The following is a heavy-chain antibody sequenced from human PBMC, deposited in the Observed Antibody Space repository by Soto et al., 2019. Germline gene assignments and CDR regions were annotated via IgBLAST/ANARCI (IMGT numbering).Heavy chain of an antibody. V-gene: IGHV1-18*01. CDR2: ISAYNGNT. D-gene: IGHD4-17*01. CDR1: GYTFTSYG. Sequence: EASVKVSCKASGYTFTSYGISWVRQAPGQGLEWMGWISAYNGNTNYAQKLQGRVTMTTDTSTSTAYMELRSLRSDDTAVYYCARSGDYGDYPDAFDIWGQGTMVTVSS. J-gene: IGHJ3*02. CDR3: ARSGDYGDYPDAFDI.